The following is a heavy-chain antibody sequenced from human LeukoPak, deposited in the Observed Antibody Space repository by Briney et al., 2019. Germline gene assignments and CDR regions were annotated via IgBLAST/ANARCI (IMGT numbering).Heavy chain of an antibody. J-gene: IGHJ4*02. Sequence: EASVKVSCKASGYTFTSYYMHWVRQAPGQGLEWMGIINPSGGSTSYAQKFQGRVTMTRDMSTSTVYMELSSLRSEDTAVYYCARDVVIVGATGYFDYWGQGTLVTVSS. D-gene: IGHD1-26*01. V-gene: IGHV1-46*01. CDR3: ARDVVIVGATGYFDY. CDR1: GYTFTSYY. CDR2: INPSGGST.